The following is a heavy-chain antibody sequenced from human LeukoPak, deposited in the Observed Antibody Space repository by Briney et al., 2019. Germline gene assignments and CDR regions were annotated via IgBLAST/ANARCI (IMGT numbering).Heavy chain of an antibody. J-gene: IGHJ3*02. CDR3: ARWSSGYYLDAFDI. V-gene: IGHV4-34*01. CDR1: GGSFSGYY. Sequence: SETLSLTCAVYGGSFSGYYWSWIRQPPGKGLEWIGEINHSGSTNYNPSLKSRVTISVDMSKNQFSLKLSSVTAADTAVYYCARWSSGYYLDAFDIWGQGTMVIVSS. CDR2: INHSGST. D-gene: IGHD3-22*01.